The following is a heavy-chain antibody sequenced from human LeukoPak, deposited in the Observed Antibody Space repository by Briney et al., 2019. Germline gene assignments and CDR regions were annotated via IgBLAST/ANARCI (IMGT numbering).Heavy chain of an antibody. CDR3: VKVDT. D-gene: IGHD3-22*01. CDR1: GDSVSRNTAG. V-gene: IGHV6-1*01. J-gene: IGHJ4*02. CDR2: TYYRSKWYN. Sequence: TSQTLSLTCAISGDSVSRNTAGWNWIRQSPSRGLEWLGRTYYRSKWYNDFAPSVRNRITINPDTSKNQFSLQLNSVTPEDTAVYYCVKVDTWGQGTLVTVSS.